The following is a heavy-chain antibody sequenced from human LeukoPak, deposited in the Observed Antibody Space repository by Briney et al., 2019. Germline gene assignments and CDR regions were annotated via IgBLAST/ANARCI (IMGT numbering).Heavy chain of an antibody. Sequence: PGGSLRLSCAASGFIFNSHSMNWVRQAPGKGLEWVSSISSTSSYIYYADSVKGRFTISRDNSKNSLYLQMNSLRAEDSAVYYCARDKKIFGYSGYNHVFDYWGQGTLVTVSS. J-gene: IGHJ4*02. D-gene: IGHD5-12*01. CDR3: ARDKKIFGYSGYNHVFDY. V-gene: IGHV3-21*01. CDR1: GFIFNSHS. CDR2: ISSTSSYI.